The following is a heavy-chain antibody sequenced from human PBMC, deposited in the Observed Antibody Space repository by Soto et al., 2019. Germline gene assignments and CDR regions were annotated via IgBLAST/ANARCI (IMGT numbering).Heavy chain of an antibody. J-gene: IGHJ5*02. D-gene: IGHD2-2*01. Sequence: GGSLRLSCAASGFTFSSYAMHWVRQAPGKGLEWVAVISYDGSNKYYADSVKGRFTISRDNSKNTLYLQMNSLRAEDTAVYYCARDSVKYCSSTSCYVSWFDPWGQGTLVTVSS. CDR2: ISYDGSNK. CDR3: ARDSVKYCSSTSCYVSWFDP. V-gene: IGHV3-30-3*01. CDR1: GFTFSSYA.